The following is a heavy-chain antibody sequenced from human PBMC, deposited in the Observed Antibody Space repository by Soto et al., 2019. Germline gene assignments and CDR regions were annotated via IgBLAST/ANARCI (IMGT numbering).Heavy chain of an antibody. CDR3: GRHVGYYYYAMDV. J-gene: IGHJ6*02. V-gene: IGHV4-59*01. CDR2: IYYSGST. CDR1: GGSISSYY. Sequence: TLSLTCTVSGGSISSYYWSWIRQPPGKGLEWIGYIYYSGSTNYNPSLKSRVTISVDTSKNQFSLKLSSVTAADATAEYYCGRHVGYYYYAMDVWGQGTTVTVSS.